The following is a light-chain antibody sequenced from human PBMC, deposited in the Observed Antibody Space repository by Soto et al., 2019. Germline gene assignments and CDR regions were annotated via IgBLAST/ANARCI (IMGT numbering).Light chain of an antibody. Sequence: QSVLTQPPSASGTPGQRVTISCSGSSSNLGSNYVYWYQQLPGTAPKLLIYRNDPRPSGVPDRFSGSKSGTSASLAISGLRSDDEADYYCAAWDDSLSGVVFGGGTKLTVL. CDR1: SSNLGSNY. J-gene: IGLJ3*02. CDR3: AAWDDSLSGVV. V-gene: IGLV1-47*01. CDR2: RND.